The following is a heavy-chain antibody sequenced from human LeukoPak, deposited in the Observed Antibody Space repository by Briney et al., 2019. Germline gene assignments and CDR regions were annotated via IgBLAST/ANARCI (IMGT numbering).Heavy chain of an antibody. Sequence: SETLSLTCAVSGDSMSSIDWWSWVRQPPGKGLEWIGEIHHTGSTNYNPSLKSRVTISVDKSKNQFSLNFNSMSAADSAVYYCAANGYYTIEYWGQGALVTVSS. CDR3: AANGYYTIEY. V-gene: IGHV4-4*02. D-gene: IGHD1-26*01. CDR1: GDSMSSIDW. J-gene: IGHJ4*02. CDR2: IHHTGST.